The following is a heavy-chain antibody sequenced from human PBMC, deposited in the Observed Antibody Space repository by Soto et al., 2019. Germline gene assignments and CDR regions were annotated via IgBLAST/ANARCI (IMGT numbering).Heavy chain of an antibody. J-gene: IGHJ6*02. D-gene: IGHD6-13*01. CDR1: GFTFSSYW. CDR3: ARIAATGRGWDV. V-gene: IGHV3-7*01. Sequence: EVQLVESGGGLVQPGGSLRLSCVDSGFTFSSYWMSWVRQAPVKGLEWVGNIKQDGSEENYVDSLKGRFTISRDNAKNPMYLQMNSLRAEDTAVYYCARIAATGRGWDVWGQGTTVGVSS. CDR2: IKQDGSEE.